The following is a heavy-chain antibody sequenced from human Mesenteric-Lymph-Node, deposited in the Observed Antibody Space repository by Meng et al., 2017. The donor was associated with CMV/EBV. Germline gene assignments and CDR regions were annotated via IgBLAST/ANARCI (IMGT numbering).Heavy chain of an antibody. V-gene: IGHV4-34*01. CDR3: ARVKRPITIFGVAPGWFDP. J-gene: IGHJ5*02. CDR1: SFSGYY. CDR2: INNSGRT. Sequence: SFSGYYRSWSRQPQGKGLEWIGEINNSGRTNYNPSLKSRVTISVDTSKNQFSLKLSSVTAADTAVYYCARVKRPITIFGVAPGWFDPWGQGTLVTVSS. D-gene: IGHD3-3*01.